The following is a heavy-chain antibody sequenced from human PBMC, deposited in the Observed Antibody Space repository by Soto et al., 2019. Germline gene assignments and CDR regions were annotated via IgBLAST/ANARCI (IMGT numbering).Heavy chain of an antibody. CDR3: ARSANGYSSSWYGDNWFDP. CDR1: GGSISSYY. CDR2: IYYSGST. V-gene: IGHV4-59*01. Sequence: SETLSLTCTVSGGSISSYYWSWIRQPPGKGLEWIGYIYYSGSTNYNPSLKSRVTISVDTSKNRFSLKLSSVTAADTAVYYCARSANGYSSSWYGDNWFDPWGQGTLVTVSS. D-gene: IGHD6-13*01. J-gene: IGHJ5*02.